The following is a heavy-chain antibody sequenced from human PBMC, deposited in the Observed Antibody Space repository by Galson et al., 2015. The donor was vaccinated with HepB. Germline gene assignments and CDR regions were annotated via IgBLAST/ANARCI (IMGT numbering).Heavy chain of an antibody. V-gene: IGHV4-59*01. J-gene: IGHJ4*02. CDR1: AGSISTYY. CDR3: ARGDTSHAWHLSL. CDR2: FSYTGCS. D-gene: IGHD2-2*01. Sequence: ETLSLTCTVSAGSISTYYWSWIRQPPGKGLEWIGYFSYTGCSDNNPSLKSRVSISADTSKNQFSLKLSSVTAADTAMYFCARGDTSHAWHLSLWGQGTLVTVSS.